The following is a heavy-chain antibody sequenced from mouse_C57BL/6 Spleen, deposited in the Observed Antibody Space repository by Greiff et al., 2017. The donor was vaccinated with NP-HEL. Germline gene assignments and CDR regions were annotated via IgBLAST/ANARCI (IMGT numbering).Heavy chain of an antibody. D-gene: IGHD2-1*01. CDR1: GYSITSGYY. CDR3: ARSGGNYLAY. Sequence: DVQLQESGPGLVKPSQSLSLTCSVTGYSITSGYYWNWIRQFPGNKLEWMGYISYDGSNNYNPSLKNRISITRDTSKNQFFLKLNSVTTEDTATYYCARSGGNYLAYWGQGTLVTVSA. CDR2: ISYDGSN. V-gene: IGHV3-6*01. J-gene: IGHJ3*01.